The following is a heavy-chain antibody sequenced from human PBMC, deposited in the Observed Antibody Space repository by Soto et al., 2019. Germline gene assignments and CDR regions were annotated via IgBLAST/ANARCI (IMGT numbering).Heavy chain of an antibody. Sequence: EVQLLESGGGLVQPGGSLRLSCAASGFTFSSYAMSWVRQAPGKGLEWVSAISGSGGSTYYADSVKGRFSITGDNSKNPLYLQMNSLRAEDTAVYYCAKNLWGITIFGGMDVWGQGTTVTVSS. J-gene: IGHJ6*02. V-gene: IGHV3-23*01. CDR3: AKNLWGITIFGGMDV. D-gene: IGHD3-9*01. CDR1: GFTFSSYA. CDR2: ISGSGGST.